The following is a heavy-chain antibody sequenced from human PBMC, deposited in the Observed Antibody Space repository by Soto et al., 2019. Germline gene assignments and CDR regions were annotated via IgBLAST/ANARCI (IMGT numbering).Heavy chain of an antibody. CDR3: ARPASLRYFDWTPGDAFDI. Sequence: SVKVSCKASGGTFSSYAISWVRQAPGQGLEWMGGIIPIFGTANYAQKFQGRVTITADKSTSTAYMELSSLRSEDTAVYYCARPASLRYFDWTPGDAFDIWGQGTMVTVSS. J-gene: IGHJ3*02. CDR2: IIPIFGTA. V-gene: IGHV1-69*06. D-gene: IGHD3-9*01. CDR1: GGTFSSYA.